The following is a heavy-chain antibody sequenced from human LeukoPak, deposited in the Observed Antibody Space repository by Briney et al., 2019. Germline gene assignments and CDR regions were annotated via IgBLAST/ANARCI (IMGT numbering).Heavy chain of an antibody. D-gene: IGHD5-18*01. CDR2: IIPISGTA. CDR3: AREGATGTAMVSFDY. CDR1: GGTFSSYA. V-gene: IGHV1-69*13. J-gene: IGHJ4*02. Sequence: SVKVSCKASGGTFSSYAISWVRQAPGQGLEWMGGIIPISGTANYAQKFQGRVTITADESTSTAYMELSSLRSEDTAVYYCAREGATGTAMVSFDYWGQGTLVTVSS.